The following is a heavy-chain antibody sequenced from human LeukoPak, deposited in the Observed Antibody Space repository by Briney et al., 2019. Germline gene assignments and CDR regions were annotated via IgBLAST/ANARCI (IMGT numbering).Heavy chain of an antibody. CDR2: ISGSGGST. V-gene: IGHV3-23*01. Sequence: GESLKISCAASGFTFSSYAMSWVRQAPGKGLEWVSAISGSGGSTYYADSVKGRFTISRDNSKNTLYLQMNSLRAEDTAVYYCAKEIVVVPAAIGHDAFDIWGQGTMVTVSS. D-gene: IGHD2-2*01. CDR1: GFTFSSYA. J-gene: IGHJ3*02. CDR3: AKEIVVVPAAIGHDAFDI.